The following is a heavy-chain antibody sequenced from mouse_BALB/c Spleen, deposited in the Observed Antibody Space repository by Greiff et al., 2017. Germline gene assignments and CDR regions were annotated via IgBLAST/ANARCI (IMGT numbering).Heavy chain of an antibody. J-gene: IGHJ3*01. D-gene: IGHD1-1*01. CDR2: INPSTGYT. Sequence: VQLQQSGAELAKPGASVMMSCKASGYTFTSYWMHWVKQRPGQGLEWIGYINPSTGYTEYNQKFKDKATLTADKSSSTAYMQLSSLTSEDSAVYYCARFYYYGSSYGFAYWGQGTLVTVSA. CDR3: ARFYYYGSSYGFAY. V-gene: IGHV1-7*01. CDR1: GYTFTSYW.